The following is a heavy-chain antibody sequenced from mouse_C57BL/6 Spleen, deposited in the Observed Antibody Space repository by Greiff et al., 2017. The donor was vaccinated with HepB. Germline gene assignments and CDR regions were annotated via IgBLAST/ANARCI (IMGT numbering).Heavy chain of an antibody. D-gene: IGHD2-5*01. CDR3: ARREAYYSNYLSDY. J-gene: IGHJ2*01. CDR1: GYTFTSYG. V-gene: IGHV1-81*01. Sequence: QVQLQQSGAELARPGASVKLSCKASGYTFTSYGISWVKQRTGQGLEWIGEIYPRSGNTYYNEKFKGKATLTADKSSSTAYMELRSLTSEDSAVYFCARREAYYSNYLSDYWGQGTTLTVSS. CDR2: IYPRSGNT.